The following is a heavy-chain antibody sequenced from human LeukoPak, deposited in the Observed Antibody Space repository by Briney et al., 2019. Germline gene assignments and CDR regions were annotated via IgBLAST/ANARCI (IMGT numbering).Heavy chain of an antibody. CDR3: ARARSQWEPYDY. CDR1: GYTFTSDY. D-gene: IGHD1-26*01. Sequence: GASVKVSSKASGYTFTSDYMHWVRQAPGQGLEWMGIINPSGGSTSYAQKFQGRVTMTRDTSTSTVYMELSSLRSEDTAVYYCARARSQWEPYDYWGQGTLVTVSS. V-gene: IGHV1-46*01. J-gene: IGHJ4*02. CDR2: INPSGGST.